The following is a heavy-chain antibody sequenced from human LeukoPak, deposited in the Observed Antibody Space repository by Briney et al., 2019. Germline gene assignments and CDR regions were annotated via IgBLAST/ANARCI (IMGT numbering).Heavy chain of an antibody. Sequence: ASVKVSCKVSGYTLTELSMHWVRQAPGKGLEWMGGFDPEDGETIYAQKFQGRVTITEDTSTDTAYMELSSLRSDDTAVYYCAREYGSGSYNPFEYWGQGTLVTVSS. V-gene: IGHV1-24*01. D-gene: IGHD3-10*01. J-gene: IGHJ4*02. CDR2: FDPEDGET. CDR3: AREYGSGSYNPFEY. CDR1: GYTLTELS.